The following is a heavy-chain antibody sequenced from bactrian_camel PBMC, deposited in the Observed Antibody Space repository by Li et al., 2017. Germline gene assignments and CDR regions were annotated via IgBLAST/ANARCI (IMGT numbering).Heavy chain of an antibody. CDR2: IHPDTVST. CDR1: GFRFNDRC. Sequence: VQLVESGGGSVTAGGSLKLSCAATGFRFNDRCMAWFRQAPGKEREGVAHIHPDTVSTYYAAPVKGRFTISQDNAKNTVHLQVNSLKPEDTATYYCASTGRSNDCGPAQKLLLHSARGGRDFGIWGQGTQVTVS. D-gene: IGHD2*01. V-gene: IGHV3S63*01. J-gene: IGHJ6*01. CDR3: ASTGRSNDCGPAQKLLLHSARGGRDFGI.